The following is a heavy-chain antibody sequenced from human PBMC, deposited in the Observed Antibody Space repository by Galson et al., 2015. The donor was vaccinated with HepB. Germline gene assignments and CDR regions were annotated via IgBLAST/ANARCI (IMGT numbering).Heavy chain of an antibody. J-gene: IGHJ6*03. CDR2: IIPVFGTA. CDR3: ACPNSWSGNQPKYYYYYLDV. Sequence: SVKVSCKASGSTIKNLALGWVRHAPGQGLEWMGGIIPVFGTADYAQKFQGRVTITADDYTSTAYMELSSLTSEDTAVYYCACPNSWSGNQPKYYYYYLDVWGKGTTVTVSS. D-gene: IGHD3-3*01. V-gene: IGHV1-69*13. CDR1: GSTIKNLA.